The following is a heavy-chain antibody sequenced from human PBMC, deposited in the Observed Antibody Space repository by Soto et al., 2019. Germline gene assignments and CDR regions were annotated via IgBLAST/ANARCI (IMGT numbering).Heavy chain of an antibody. CDR3: AREPLGYCSSTSCHTRTVYFDY. J-gene: IGHJ4*02. Sequence: GGSLRLSCAASGFTFSDYYMSWIRQAPGKGLEWVSYISSSSSYTNYADSVKGRFTISRDNAKNSLYLQMNSLRAEDTAVYYCAREPLGYCSSTSCHTRTVYFDYWGQGTLVTVSS. V-gene: IGHV3-11*06. D-gene: IGHD2-2*01. CDR1: GFTFSDYY. CDR2: ISSSSSYT.